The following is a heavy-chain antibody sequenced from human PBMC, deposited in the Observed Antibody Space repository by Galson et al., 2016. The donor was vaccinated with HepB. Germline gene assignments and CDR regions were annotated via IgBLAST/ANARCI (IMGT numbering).Heavy chain of an antibody. Sequence: SLRLSCAASGFPFSNYAMAWVRQAPGKGPEWLSLITANADTTYYGDSAQGRFTISRDNVKNSLYLQMNSLRVEDTAVYFCAREPFISPWDYWGPGTLVTVSA. CDR3: AREPFISPWDY. J-gene: IGHJ4*02. CDR1: GFPFSNYA. CDR2: ITANADTT. D-gene: IGHD2/OR15-2a*01. V-gene: IGHV3-23*01.